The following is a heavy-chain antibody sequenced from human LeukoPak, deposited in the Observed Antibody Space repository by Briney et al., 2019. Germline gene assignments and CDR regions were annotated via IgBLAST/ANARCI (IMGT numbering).Heavy chain of an antibody. V-gene: IGHV4-59*01. CDR2: IYCSGST. CDR1: GGSISSYY. Sequence: SETLSLTCTVSGGSISSYYWSWIRQPPGKRLEWIGYIYCSGSTKNNPSLKSRVTISVDTSKNQFSLKLSSVTAADTAVYYCARTYYDFWSGSYYSYMDVWGKGTTVTVSS. D-gene: IGHD3-3*01. J-gene: IGHJ6*03. CDR3: ARTYYDFWSGSYYSYMDV.